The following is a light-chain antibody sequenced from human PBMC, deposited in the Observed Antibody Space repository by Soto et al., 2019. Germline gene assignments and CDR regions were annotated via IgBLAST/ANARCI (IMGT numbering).Light chain of an antibody. CDR2: GAS. J-gene: IGKJ2*01. CDR1: QSVSINY. CDR3: QQDASSPVYT. Sequence: EIVLTQSPGTLSLSPGERATLSCRASQSVSINYLAWYEQKPGQAPRLLIYGASSRATGIPDRFSGSGSGTDFTLTISRLEPEDFALYYCQQDASSPVYTFGQGTKLEIK. V-gene: IGKV3-20*01.